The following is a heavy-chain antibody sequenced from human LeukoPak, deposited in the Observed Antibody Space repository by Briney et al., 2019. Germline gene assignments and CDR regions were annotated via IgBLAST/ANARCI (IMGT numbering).Heavy chain of an antibody. D-gene: IGHD6-13*01. CDR1: GSTFSSYA. J-gene: IGHJ4*02. Sequence: GGSLRLSCAASGSTFSSYAMSWVRQAPGKGLEWVSGISEGGGTTYYADSVKGRFTVSRDNSKNTLYLQMNSLRAEDTAVYYCANLIAAAGTRRGYWGQGTLVTVSS. CDR3: ANLIAAAGTRRGY. CDR2: ISEGGGTT. V-gene: IGHV3-23*01.